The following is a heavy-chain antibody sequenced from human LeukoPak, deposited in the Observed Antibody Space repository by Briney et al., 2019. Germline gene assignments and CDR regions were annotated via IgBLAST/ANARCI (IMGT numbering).Heavy chain of an antibody. V-gene: IGHV3-23*01. CDR3: ARVYMYFLGSGPAHDAFDI. CDR1: GFTFNNYA. J-gene: IGHJ3*02. Sequence: PGGSLRLSCAASGFTFNNYAMTWVRQAPGKGLEWVSVISGSGDNTYYADSVKGRFTTSRDNFKNTLYLQMNSLRSDDTAVYYCARVYMYFLGSGPAHDAFDIWGQGTMVTVSS. D-gene: IGHD6-19*01. CDR2: ISGSGDNT.